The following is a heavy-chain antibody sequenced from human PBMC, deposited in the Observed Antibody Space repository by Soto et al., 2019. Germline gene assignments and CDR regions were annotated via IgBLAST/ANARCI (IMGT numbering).Heavy chain of an antibody. D-gene: IGHD2-15*01. Sequence: EVQLVESGGGLVQPGRSLRLSCTASGFTFGDYAMSWFRQAPGKGLEWVGFIRSKAYGGKTEYAASVKGRFTISRDDSKSIAYRQMNSLKTEDAAVYYCTRDGKYCRGGSCPSDFDYWGQGTLVTVSS. V-gene: IGHV3-49*03. CDR1: GFTFGDYA. J-gene: IGHJ4*02. CDR2: IRSKAYGGKT. CDR3: TRDGKYCRGGSCPSDFDY.